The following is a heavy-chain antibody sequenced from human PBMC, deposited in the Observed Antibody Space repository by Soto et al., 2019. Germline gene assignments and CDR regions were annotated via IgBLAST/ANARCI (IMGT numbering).Heavy chain of an antibody. D-gene: IGHD6-19*01. CDR1: GGSFSGYY. V-gene: IGHV4-34*01. CDR3: ARAPRRRQWLVDYFDY. J-gene: IGHJ4*02. Sequence: SETLSLTCAVYGGSFSGYYWSWIRQPPGKGLEWIGEINHSGSTNYNPSLKSRVTISVDTSKNQFSLKLSSVTAADTAVYYCARAPRRRQWLVDYFDYWGQGTLVTVSS. CDR2: INHSGST.